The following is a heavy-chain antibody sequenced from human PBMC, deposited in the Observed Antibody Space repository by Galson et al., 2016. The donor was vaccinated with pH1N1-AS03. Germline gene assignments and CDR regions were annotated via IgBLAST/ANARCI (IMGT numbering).Heavy chain of an antibody. Sequence: SLRLSCAASGFSFSTYWMSWARQAPGKGPEWVANIHPDGSEKYYGDSVKGRFTISRDNAKNSLDLQMNSLRAEDTAVYYCGRELWGGNSGYWGQGTLVTVSS. CDR1: GFSFSTYW. J-gene: IGHJ4*02. V-gene: IGHV3-7*03. CDR2: IHPDGSEK. D-gene: IGHD3-3*01. CDR3: GRELWGGNSGY.